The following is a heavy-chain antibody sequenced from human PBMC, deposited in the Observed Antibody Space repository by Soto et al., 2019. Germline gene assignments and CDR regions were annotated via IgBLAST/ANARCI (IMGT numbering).Heavy chain of an antibody. CDR3: TRDMDYGDRAFGDY. D-gene: IGHD4-17*01. V-gene: IGHV3-30-3*01. CDR1: GFTFSSFA. J-gene: IGHJ4*02. CDR2: ISYDGSKK. Sequence: GGSLRLSCAASGFTFSSFALYWVRQAPGKGLEWLAVISYDGSKKYYSDSVKGRFTISRDNSKNMLYLQMNGLRTEDTAVYYCTRDMDYGDRAFGDYWGQGTLVTVSS.